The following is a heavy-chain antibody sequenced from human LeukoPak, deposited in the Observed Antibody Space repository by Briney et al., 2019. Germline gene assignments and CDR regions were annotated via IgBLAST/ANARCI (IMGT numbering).Heavy chain of an antibody. D-gene: IGHD5-18*01. J-gene: IGHJ4*02. V-gene: IGHV4-61*02. CDR2: IYTSGST. CDR1: GGSISSGSYY. Sequence: SETLSLTCTVSGGSISSGSYYWSWIRQPAGKGLEWIGRIYTSGSTNYNPSLKSRVTISVDTSKNQFSLKLSSVTAADTAVYYCAREFRHSYGYAIDYWGQGTLVTVSS. CDR3: AREFRHSYGYAIDY.